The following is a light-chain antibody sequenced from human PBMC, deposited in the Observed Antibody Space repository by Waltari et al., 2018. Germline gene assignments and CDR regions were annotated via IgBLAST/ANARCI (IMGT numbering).Light chain of an antibody. J-gene: IGLJ3*02. V-gene: IGLV1-51*02. CDR1: DSSVDIRF. CDR2: QNT. CDR3: GVWTTRXRV. Sequence: LTQPPSVXAAPGQKVTISCSGSDSSVDIRFFSWYHQFPGTAPKLLIYQNTHRPSGIPDXFSGSKSGTSATLDITGLQPGDEGDXXCGVWTTRXRVFGGGTXLTVL.